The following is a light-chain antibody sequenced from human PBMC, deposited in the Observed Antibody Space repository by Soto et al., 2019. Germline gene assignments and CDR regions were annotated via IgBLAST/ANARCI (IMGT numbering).Light chain of an antibody. J-gene: IGLJ3*02. CDR2: EVS. V-gene: IGLV2-14*01. CDR3: SSYTSSSTWV. Sequence: QSALTQPASVSGSPGQSITISCTGTSSDVGGYNYVSWYQQHPGKAPKLMIYEVSNRPSGVSNRFSGSKSGNKASLTISGLQAEDEADYSCSSYTSSSTWVFGGGTKLTVL. CDR1: SSDVGGYNY.